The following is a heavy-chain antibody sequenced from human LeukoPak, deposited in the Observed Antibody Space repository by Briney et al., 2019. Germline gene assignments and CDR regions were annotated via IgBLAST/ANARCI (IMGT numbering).Heavy chain of an antibody. V-gene: IGHV3-7*01. CDR2: IREDGNEK. J-gene: IGHJ5*02. D-gene: IGHD1-26*01. Sequence: GGSLRLSCAATGFTFRKHWMSWVRQTVGKGLERVAKIREDGNEKHYVDSVKGRFTISRDNAKNSLFLQMNNLRVDDTAVYYCARDPLGPWGQGTLVTVSP. CDR1: GFTFRKHW. CDR3: ARDPLGP.